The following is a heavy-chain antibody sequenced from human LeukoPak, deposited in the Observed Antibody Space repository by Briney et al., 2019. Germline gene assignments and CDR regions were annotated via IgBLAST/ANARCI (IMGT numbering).Heavy chain of an antibody. V-gene: IGHV3-30-3*01. CDR1: GFTFSSYA. CDR2: ISYDGSNK. CDR3: ARDSSSWSAYYYGMDV. Sequence: GGSLRLSCAASGFTFSSYAMHWVRQAPGKGLEWVAVISYDGSNKYYADSVKGRFTISRDNSKNTLYLQMNSLRAEDTAVYYCARDSSSWSAYYYGMDVWGQGTTVTVSS. J-gene: IGHJ6*02. D-gene: IGHD6-13*01.